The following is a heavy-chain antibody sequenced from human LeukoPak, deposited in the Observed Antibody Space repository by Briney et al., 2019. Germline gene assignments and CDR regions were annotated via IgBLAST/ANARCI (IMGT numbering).Heavy chain of an antibody. Sequence: GGSLRLSCAASGFTFSNYAMSWVRQTPGKGLEWVSAISDSGDSTYYADSVKGRFTISRDNSKNTLHLQMNSLRAEDTAVYYCAKDRRDYYDSSGYSNYFDYWGQGTLVTVSS. J-gene: IGHJ4*02. CDR3: AKDRRDYYDSSGYSNYFDY. CDR2: ISDSGDST. D-gene: IGHD3-22*01. CDR1: GFTFSNYA. V-gene: IGHV3-23*01.